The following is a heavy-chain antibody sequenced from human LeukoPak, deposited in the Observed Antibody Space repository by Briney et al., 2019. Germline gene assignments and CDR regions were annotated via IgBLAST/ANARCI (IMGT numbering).Heavy chain of an antibody. J-gene: IGHJ5*02. CDR1: GYTLTIYY. V-gene: IGHV1-46*01. D-gene: IGHD6-13*01. CDR2: INPSGGGT. Sequence: GASVNVSCKASGYTLTIYYMHWVRQAPGQGLDWMAIINPSGGGTSYAQKFQGRVTMTRDTSTSTVYMELSSLRSEDTAVYYCAREIAAASNPPNWFDPWGQGTLVTVSS. CDR3: AREIAAASNPPNWFDP.